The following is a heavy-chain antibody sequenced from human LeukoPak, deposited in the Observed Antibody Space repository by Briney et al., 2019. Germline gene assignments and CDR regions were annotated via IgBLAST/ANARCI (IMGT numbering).Heavy chain of an antibody. CDR1: GFTFSSYS. V-gene: IGHV3-21*01. CDR3: AILFAVWGSYRPHWDP. D-gene: IGHD3-16*02. CDR2: ISSSSSYI. Sequence: GGSLRLSCAASGFTFSSYSMNWVRQAPGKGLEWVSSISSSSSYIYYADSVKGRFTISRDNAKNSLYLQMNSLRAEDTAVYYCAILFAVWGSYRPHWDPWGQGTLVTVSS. J-gene: IGHJ5*02.